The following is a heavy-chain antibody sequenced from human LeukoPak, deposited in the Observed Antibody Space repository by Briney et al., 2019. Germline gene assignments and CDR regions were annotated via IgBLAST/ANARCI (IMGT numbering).Heavy chain of an antibody. Sequence: SVKVSCKASDYTFTNYGISWVRQAPGQGLEWMGGIIPIFGTANYAQKFQGRVTITADESTSTAYMELSSLRSEDTAVYYCARRTKSTATEGYYYYYYMDVWGKGTTVTVSS. V-gene: IGHV1-69*13. CDR2: IIPIFGTA. CDR3: ARRTKSTATEGYYYYYYMDV. J-gene: IGHJ6*03. D-gene: IGHD4-11*01. CDR1: DYTFTNYG.